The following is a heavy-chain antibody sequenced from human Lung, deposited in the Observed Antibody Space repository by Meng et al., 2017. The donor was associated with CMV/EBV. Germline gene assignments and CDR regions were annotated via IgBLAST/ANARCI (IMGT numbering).Heavy chain of an antibody. Sequence: GESLRLXCTASGFTFGDYAMSWVRRAPGKGLEWVGFIRSKAYGGTTEYAASVKGRFTISRDDSKSIAYLQMNSLKTEDTAVYYCTREPYYYDSSGYYYGFDPWGQGTLVTVSS. J-gene: IGHJ5*02. D-gene: IGHD3-22*01. CDR3: TREPYYYDSSGYYYGFDP. CDR2: IRSKAYGGTT. V-gene: IGHV3-49*04. CDR1: GFTFGDYA.